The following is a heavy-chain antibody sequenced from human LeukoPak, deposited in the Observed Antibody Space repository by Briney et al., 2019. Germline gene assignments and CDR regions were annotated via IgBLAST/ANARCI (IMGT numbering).Heavy chain of an antibody. CDR2: IYYSGST. V-gene: IGHV4-59*01. CDR3: ARGDYTYYDFWSGSSNWFDP. J-gene: IGHJ5*02. D-gene: IGHD3-3*01. Sequence: TPSETLSLTCTVSGGSISSYYWSWIRQPPGKGLEWIGYIYYSGSTNYNPSLKSRVTISVDTSKNQFSLKLSSVTAADTAVYYCARGDYTYYDFWSGSSNWFDPWGQGTLVTVSS. CDR1: GGSISSYY.